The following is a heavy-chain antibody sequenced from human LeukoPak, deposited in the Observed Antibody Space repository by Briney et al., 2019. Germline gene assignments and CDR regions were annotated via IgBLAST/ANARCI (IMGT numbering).Heavy chain of an antibody. D-gene: IGHD6-19*01. V-gene: IGHV1-2*02. J-gene: IGHJ4*02. CDR2: LNPNSGGT. Sequence: ASVKVSCKASGYTFTGYYLHWVRQAPRQGLEWMGWLNPNSGGTKYAQKFQGRVTMTRDTSISTAYMELSRLRSDDTAVYYWARDSSGSFGDYWGQGTLVAVSS. CDR1: GYTFTGYY. CDR3: ARDSSGSFGDY.